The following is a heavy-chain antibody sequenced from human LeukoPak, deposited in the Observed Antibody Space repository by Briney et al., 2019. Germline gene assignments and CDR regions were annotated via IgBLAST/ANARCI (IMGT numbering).Heavy chain of an antibody. V-gene: IGHV3-23*01. Sequence: PGGSLRLSCAASGFTFSSYAMSWVRQAPGKGLEWVSAISGSGGSTYYADSVKGRFTISRDNSTNTLYLQMNSLRADDTAVYYCAKDSIVEYYYDSSGSDYWGQGTLVTVSS. D-gene: IGHD3-22*01. J-gene: IGHJ4*02. CDR2: ISGSGGST. CDR3: AKDSIVEYYYDSSGSDY. CDR1: GFTFSSYA.